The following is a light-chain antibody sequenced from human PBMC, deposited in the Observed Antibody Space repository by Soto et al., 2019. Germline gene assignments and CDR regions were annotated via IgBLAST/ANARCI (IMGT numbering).Light chain of an antibody. J-gene: IGKJ1*01. CDR3: QQYNSYSGT. CDR1: QSIGSW. Sequence: DIQMTQSPSTLSATVGDRVTITCRASQSIGSWLAWYQQKPGKAPKVLIYDASRLESGVPPRFSGSGFGTEFTLTISSLQPDDFATYYCQQYNSYSGTFGQGTKVDIK. CDR2: DAS. V-gene: IGKV1-5*01.